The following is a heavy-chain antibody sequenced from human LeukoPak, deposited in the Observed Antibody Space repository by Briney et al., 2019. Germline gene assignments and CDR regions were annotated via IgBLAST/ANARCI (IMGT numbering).Heavy chain of an antibody. V-gene: IGHV3-23*01. J-gene: IGHJ4*02. Sequence: GGSLRLSCAASGFTYSSYAMSWVRQAPGKGLEWVSVISGSGGSTYYADSVKGRFTISRDNSGNTLYLQMNSQRAEDTAVYYCAKSTRIYDGDYIGWGQGTLVTVSS. CDR1: GFTYSSYA. CDR2: ISGSGGST. CDR3: AKSTRIYDGDYIG. D-gene: IGHD4-17*01.